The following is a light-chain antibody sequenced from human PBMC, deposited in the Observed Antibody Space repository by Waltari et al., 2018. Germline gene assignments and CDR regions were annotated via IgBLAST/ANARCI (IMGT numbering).Light chain of an antibody. Sequence: SSELTQDPAVSVALGQTVRITCQGDSLRSYYPTWYQQRPGQAPIVVIYDQNNRPSGVPDRCSGSSLGNTASLTITGAQAEDEADYYCSSRDTSGVRWLFGGGTKLTVL. CDR3: SSRDTSGVRWL. CDR2: DQN. J-gene: IGLJ3*02. CDR1: SLRSYY. V-gene: IGLV3-19*01.